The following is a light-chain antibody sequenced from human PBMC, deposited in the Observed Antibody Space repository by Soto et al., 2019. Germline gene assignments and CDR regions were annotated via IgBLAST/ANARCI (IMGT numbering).Light chain of an antibody. CDR3: SSYTSSNTFV. Sequence: QSVLAQPASVSGSPGQSIAISCTGTSSDVGRYNYVSWFQQHPGKAPKLMIYDVSNRPSGVSDRFSGSKSDNTASLTISGLQAEDEADYYCSSYTSSNTFVFGTGTKVTVL. J-gene: IGLJ1*01. V-gene: IGLV2-14*01. CDR1: SSDVGRYNY. CDR2: DVS.